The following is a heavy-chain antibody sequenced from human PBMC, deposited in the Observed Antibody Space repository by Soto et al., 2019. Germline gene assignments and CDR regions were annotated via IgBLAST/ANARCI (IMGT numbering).Heavy chain of an antibody. CDR2: INHSGST. CDR1: GGSFSGYY. V-gene: IGHV4-34*01. CDR3: ARVEWRTGYCSSTSCSHWYFDY. J-gene: IGHJ4*02. D-gene: IGHD2-2*01. Sequence: SETLSLTCAVYGGSFSGYYWSWIRQPPGKGLEWIGEINHSGSTNHNPSLKSRVTISVDTSKNQFSLKLSSVTAADTAVYYCARVEWRTGYCSSTSCSHWYFDYWGQGTLVTVSS.